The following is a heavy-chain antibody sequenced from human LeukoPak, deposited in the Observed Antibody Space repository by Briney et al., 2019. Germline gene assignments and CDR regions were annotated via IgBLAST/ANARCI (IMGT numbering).Heavy chain of an antibody. V-gene: IGHV3-23*01. CDR3: ANLGFGSWDQP. CDR2: ISGSGGST. J-gene: IGHJ5*02. Sequence: GGSLRLSCAASGFTFSSYAMSWVRQAPGKGLEWVSAISGSGGSTYYADSVKGRFTISRDNSKNTLYLQMNSLRAEDTAVYYCANLGFGSWDQPWGQGTLVTVSS. D-gene: IGHD6-13*01. CDR1: GFTFSSYA.